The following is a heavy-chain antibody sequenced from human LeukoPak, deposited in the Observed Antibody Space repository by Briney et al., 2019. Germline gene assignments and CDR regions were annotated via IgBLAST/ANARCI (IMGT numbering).Heavy chain of an antibody. CDR3: ARGSGSNGWAAFDI. J-gene: IGHJ3*02. D-gene: IGHD1-26*01. V-gene: IGHV5-51*01. CDR2: IYPGDSET. CDR1: GYSFTRNW. Sequence: GESLKISCKGSGYSFTRNWIGWVRQMPGKGLEWMGIIYPGDSETRCSPSFQGQVTISGDKSINTANLQWSSLKASDTAMYYCARGSGSNGWAAFDIWGQGTMVTVSS.